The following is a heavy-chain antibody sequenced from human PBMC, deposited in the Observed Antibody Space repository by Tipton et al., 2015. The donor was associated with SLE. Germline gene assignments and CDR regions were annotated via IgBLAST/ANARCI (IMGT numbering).Heavy chain of an antibody. V-gene: IGHV3-30-3*01. CDR3: ARDHYSSGWYGY. CDR2: ISYDGSNK. J-gene: IGHJ5*01. D-gene: IGHD6-19*01. CDR1: GFTFSSYA. Sequence: LSLTCAASGFTFSSYAMHWVRQAPGKGLEWVAVISYDGSNKYYADSVKGRFTISRDNSKNTLYLQMNSLRAEDTAVYYCARDHYSSGWYGYWGQGTLVTVSS.